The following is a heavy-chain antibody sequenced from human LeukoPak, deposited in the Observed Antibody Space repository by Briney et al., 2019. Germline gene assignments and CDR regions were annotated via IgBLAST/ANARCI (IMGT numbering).Heavy chain of an antibody. V-gene: IGHV3-33*01. D-gene: IGHD5-24*01. J-gene: IGHJ6*02. CDR3: ARVEIAPQTAPYYYYAMDV. Sequence: GGSLRLSCAASGFTFSSYCMHWVRQAPGKGLEWVAVIWYDGSNKYYADSVKGRFTISRDNSKNTLYLQMNSLRAEDTAVYYCARVEIAPQTAPYYYYAMDVWGQGTTVTVSS. CDR1: GFTFSSYC. CDR2: IWYDGSNK.